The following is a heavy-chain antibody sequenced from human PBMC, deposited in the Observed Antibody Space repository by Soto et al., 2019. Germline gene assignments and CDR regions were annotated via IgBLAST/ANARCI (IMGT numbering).Heavy chain of an antibody. J-gene: IGHJ3*02. D-gene: IGHD3-16*01. CDR1: GYSFTSYW. V-gene: IGHV5-51*01. CDR2: IYPGDSDI. CDR3: VRHNRGSYGAFDI. Sequence: PGVSMKISCKGSGYSFTSYWSGWVRQMPGKGLEWMGIIYPGDSDIRNSPSFQGQVTISADKSINTAYLQWSSLKASDTAMYYCVRHNRGSYGAFDIWGQGTMVTVSS.